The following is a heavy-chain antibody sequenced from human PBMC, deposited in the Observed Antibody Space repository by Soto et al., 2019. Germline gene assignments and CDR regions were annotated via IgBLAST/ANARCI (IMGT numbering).Heavy chain of an antibody. CDR2: IYYSGST. Sequence: PSETLSLTCTVPGGSVSSGSYYWSWIRQPPGKGLEWIGYIYYSGSTNYNPSLKRRVTISVDTSKNQFSLKLSSVTAADTDVDYCAREPRQLPLMHLSRKGTPVT. V-gene: IGHV4-61*01. CDR1: GGSVSSGSYY. D-gene: IGHD3-10*01. J-gene: IGHJ6*03. CDR3: AREPRQLPLMHL.